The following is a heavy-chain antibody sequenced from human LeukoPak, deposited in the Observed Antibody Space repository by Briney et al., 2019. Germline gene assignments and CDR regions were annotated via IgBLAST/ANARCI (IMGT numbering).Heavy chain of an antibody. Sequence: SETLSLTCTVSGGSISSYYWSWIRQPPGKGLEWIGYIYYSGSTNYNPSLKSRVTISVDTSKNQFSLKLSSVTAADTAVYYCARDHRYCSGGCCSVRDGMDVWGQGTTVTVSS. CDR3: ARDHRYCSGGCCSVRDGMDV. CDR2: IYYSGST. D-gene: IGHD2-15*01. V-gene: IGHV4-59*01. CDR1: GGSISSYY. J-gene: IGHJ6*02.